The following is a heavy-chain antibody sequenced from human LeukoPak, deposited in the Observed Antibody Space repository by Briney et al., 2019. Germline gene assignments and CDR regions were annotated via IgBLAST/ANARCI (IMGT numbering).Heavy chain of an antibody. CDR3: AIMHPYYDGSGYWVQ. Sequence: GGSLRLSCAASGFTFSSYAMSWVRQAPGKGLEWVSGISTSGGSSSYADSVKGRFTISRDNPRNTLYMQMNSLRAEDTALYYCAIMHPYYDGSGYWVQWGQGALVTVSS. CDR1: GFTFSSYA. CDR2: ISTSGGSS. V-gene: IGHV3-23*01. J-gene: IGHJ4*02. D-gene: IGHD3-22*01.